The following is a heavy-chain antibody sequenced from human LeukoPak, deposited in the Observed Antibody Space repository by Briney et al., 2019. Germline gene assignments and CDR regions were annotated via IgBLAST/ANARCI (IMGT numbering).Heavy chain of an antibody. CDR1: GFTVSSNY. Sequence: AGGSLRLSCAASGFTVSSNYMSWVRQAPGKGLEWASVIYSGGSTYYADSVKGRFTISRDNSMNTLYLQMNSLRADDTAVYYCADPDWGWGQGTMVTVSS. J-gene: IGHJ3*01. CDR3: ADPDWG. V-gene: IGHV3-53*01. CDR2: IYSGGST. D-gene: IGHD3/OR15-3a*01.